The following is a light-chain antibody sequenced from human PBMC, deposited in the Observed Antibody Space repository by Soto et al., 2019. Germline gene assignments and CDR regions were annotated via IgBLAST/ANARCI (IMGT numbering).Light chain of an antibody. J-gene: IGKJ1*01. CDR1: QSVSSY. CDR2: AAS. Sequence: EIVFTHSPATLSLSPGDIATLSCRASQSVSSYLAWYQQKPGQAPRLLIYAASSGATGIPDRFSGSGSETGFTLTINRLEPEDFAVYYCQQYNNWPWTFGQGTKVDIK. V-gene: IGKV3-11*01. CDR3: QQYNNWPWT.